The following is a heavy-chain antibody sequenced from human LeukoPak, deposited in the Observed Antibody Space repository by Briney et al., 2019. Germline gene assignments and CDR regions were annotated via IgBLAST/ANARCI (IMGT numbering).Heavy chain of an antibody. D-gene: IGHD6-19*01. J-gene: IGHJ4*02. V-gene: IGHV3-48*03. CDR2: ITGGSTTK. CDR1: GFTFSYYE. Sequence: GGSLGLSCAASGFTFSYYEMIWVRQAPGKGLEWVSYITGGSTTKNYADSVKGRFTISRGNAKNSLYLQMKSLRAEDTAIYYCARDGDIAVATAPYYFDYWGQGILVTVSS. CDR3: ARDGDIAVATAPYYFDY.